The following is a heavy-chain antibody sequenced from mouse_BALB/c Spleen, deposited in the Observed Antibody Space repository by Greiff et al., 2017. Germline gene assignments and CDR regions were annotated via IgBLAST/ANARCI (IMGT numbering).Heavy chain of an antibody. CDR3: ASGTTGMDY. CDR2: ISAGGSYT. J-gene: IGHJ4*01. D-gene: IGHD1-1*01. CDR1: GFTFSDYY. V-gene: IGHV5-4*02. Sequence: EVQLVESGGGLVKPGGSLKLSCAASGFTFSDYYMYWVRQTPEKRLEWVATISAGGSYTYYTDSVKGRVTISRDNANNNLYLQMSSLKSEDTAMYYCASGTTGMDYWGQGTSVTVSS.